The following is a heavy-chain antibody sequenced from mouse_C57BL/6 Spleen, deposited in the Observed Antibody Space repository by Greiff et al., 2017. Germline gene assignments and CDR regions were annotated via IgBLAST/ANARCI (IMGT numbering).Heavy chain of an antibody. CDR3: ARGGVVYYYAMDY. CDR2: IYPGDGDT. J-gene: IGHJ4*01. V-gene: IGHV1-80*01. Sequence: QVQLQQSGAELVKPGASVKISCKASGYAFSSYWMNWVKQRPGKGLEWIGQIYPGDGDTNYNGKFKGKATLTADKSSSTAYMQLSSLTSEDSAVYFCARGGVVYYYAMDYWGQGTSVTVSS. D-gene: IGHD1-1*02. CDR1: GYAFSSYW.